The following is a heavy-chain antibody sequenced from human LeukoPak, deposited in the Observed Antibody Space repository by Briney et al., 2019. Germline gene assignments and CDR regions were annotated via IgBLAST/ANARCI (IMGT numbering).Heavy chain of an antibody. CDR2: ISPNSGDT. CDR1: GYTFTGYY. D-gene: IGHD1-26*01. V-gene: IGHV1-2*02. CDR3: ARIISYGGSDGFDL. Sequence: WASVKVSCKASGYTFTGYYMHWVRQAPGQGLEWMGWISPNSGDTDYAQKFQGRVTMTRDTPISTVYMALSSLRSDDTAMYYCARIISYGGSDGFDLWGQGTMVTVSS. J-gene: IGHJ3*01.